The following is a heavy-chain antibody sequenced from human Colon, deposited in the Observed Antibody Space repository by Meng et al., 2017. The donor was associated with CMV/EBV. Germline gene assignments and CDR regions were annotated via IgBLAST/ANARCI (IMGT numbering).Heavy chain of an antibody. CDR1: GGTFSSYS. V-gene: IGHV1-69*04. CDR3: ARDPSIDYYGPSPYFDY. J-gene: IGHJ4*02. CDR2: IILIIDIA. Sequence: SVKVSCKASGGTFSSYSISWVRQAPGQGLEWMGRIILIIDIANYAQKFQDRVTITADKSTGTAYMELNSLRSEDTAMYYCARDPSIDYYGPSPYFDYWGQGTLVTVSS. D-gene: IGHD3-10*01.